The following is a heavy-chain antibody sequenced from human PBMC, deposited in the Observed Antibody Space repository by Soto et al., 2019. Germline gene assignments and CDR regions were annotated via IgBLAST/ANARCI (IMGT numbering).Heavy chain of an antibody. V-gene: IGHV3-33*01. CDR2: IWYDGSNK. CDR3: ARDLDPHGYGDYVDY. CDR1: GFPFSSYG. D-gene: IGHD4-17*01. Sequence: VGSLILSCASSGFPFSSYGMHWVRQAPGKGLEWVAVIWYDGSNKYYADSVKGRFTISRDNSKNTLYLQMNSLRAEDTAVYYCARDLDPHGYGDYVDYWGQGTLVTVSS. J-gene: IGHJ4*02.